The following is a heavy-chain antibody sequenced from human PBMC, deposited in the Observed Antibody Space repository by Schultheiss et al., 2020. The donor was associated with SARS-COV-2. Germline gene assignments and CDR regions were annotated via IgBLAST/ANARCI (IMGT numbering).Heavy chain of an antibody. V-gene: IGHV3-48*01. CDR1: GFTFSSYD. CDR2: ISSSSSTI. CDR3: ARDRFNWVPAAIVGYYYYGMDV. J-gene: IGHJ6*02. Sequence: GGSLRLSCAASGFTFSSYDMSWVRQAPGKGLEWVSYISSSSSTIYYADSVKGRFTISRDNSKNTLYLQMNSLRAEDSAVYYCARDRFNWVPAAIVGYYYYGMDVWGQGTTVTVSS. D-gene: IGHD2-2*01.